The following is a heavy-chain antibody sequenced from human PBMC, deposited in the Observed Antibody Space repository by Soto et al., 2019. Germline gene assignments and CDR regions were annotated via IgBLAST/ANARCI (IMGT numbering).Heavy chain of an antibody. CDR3: AKGGQWTNDY. D-gene: IGHD6-19*01. J-gene: IGHJ4*02. CDR2: ISYDGSNK. V-gene: IGHV3-30*18. CDR1: GFTFSSYG. Sequence: QVQLVESGGGVVQPGRSLRLSCAASGFTFSSYGMPWVRQAPGKGLEWVAVISYDGSNKYYADSVKGRFTISRDNSKNTLYLQMNSLRAEATAVFYCAKGGQWTNDYWGQGTLVTVSS.